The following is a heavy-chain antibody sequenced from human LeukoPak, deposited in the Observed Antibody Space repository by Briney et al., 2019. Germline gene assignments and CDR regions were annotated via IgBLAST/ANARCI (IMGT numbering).Heavy chain of an antibody. D-gene: IGHD6-6*01. V-gene: IGHV1-69*05. CDR2: IIPIFGTA. CDR1: GGTFSSYA. Sequence: GASVKVSCKASGGTFSSYAISWVRQAPGQGLEWMGGIIPIFGTANYAQKFQGRVTITTDESTSTAYMELSSLRSEDTAVYYCARRNSSSSDAFDIWGQGTMVTVSS. CDR3: ARRNSSSSDAFDI. J-gene: IGHJ3*02.